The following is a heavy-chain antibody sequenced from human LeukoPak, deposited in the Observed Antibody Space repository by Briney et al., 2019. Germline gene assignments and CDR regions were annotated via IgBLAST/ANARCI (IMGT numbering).Heavy chain of an antibody. Sequence: PGGSLRLSCAASGFTFSRYAMSWVRQAPGKGLEWVSAISGSGGSTYYADSVKGRFTISRDNSKNTLYLQMNSLRAEDTAVYYCAKHRFLEWLLWDYFDYWGQGTLVTVSS. J-gene: IGHJ4*02. D-gene: IGHD3-3*01. CDR3: AKHRFLEWLLWDYFDY. CDR2: ISGSGGST. V-gene: IGHV3-23*01. CDR1: GFTFSRYA.